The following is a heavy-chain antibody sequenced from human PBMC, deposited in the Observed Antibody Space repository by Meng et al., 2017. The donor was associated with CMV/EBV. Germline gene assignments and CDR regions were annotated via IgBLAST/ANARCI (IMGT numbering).Heavy chain of an antibody. CDR3: ARARDYDSSGYYGY. J-gene: IGHJ4*02. D-gene: IGHD3-22*01. Sequence: GESLKISCAASGFTFSSYAMHWVRQAPGKGLEWVAVISYDGSNKYYADSVKGRFTISRDNSKNTLYLQMNSLRAEDTAVYYCARARDYDSSGYYGYWGQGTLVTVSS. CDR2: ISYDGSNK. V-gene: IGHV3-30*04. CDR1: GFTFSSYA.